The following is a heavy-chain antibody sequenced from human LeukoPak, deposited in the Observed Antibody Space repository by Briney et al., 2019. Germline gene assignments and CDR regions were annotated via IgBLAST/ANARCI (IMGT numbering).Heavy chain of an antibody. Sequence: PGGSLRLSCAASGFTFSSYAMSWVRQAPGKGLEWVSAISGSGGSTYYADSVKGRFTISRDNSKNTLYLQMNSLRAEDTAVYYCAPMVRGLYYFDYWGQGTLVTVSS. D-gene: IGHD3-10*01. J-gene: IGHJ4*02. CDR2: ISGSGGST. CDR3: APMVRGLYYFDY. V-gene: IGHV3-23*01. CDR1: GFTFSSYA.